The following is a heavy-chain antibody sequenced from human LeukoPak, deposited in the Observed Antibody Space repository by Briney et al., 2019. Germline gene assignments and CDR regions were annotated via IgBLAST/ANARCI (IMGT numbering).Heavy chain of an antibody. CDR2: IYTSGST. D-gene: IGHD3-3*01. CDR3: AREYDDFWSGYYPFDP. V-gene: IGHV4-4*07. J-gene: IGHJ5*02. Sequence: SETLSLTCTVSGGSISSYYWSWIRQPVGKGLEWIGRIYTSGSTNYNPSLKSRVTMSVDTSKNQFSLKLSSVTAADTAVYYCAREYDDFWSGYYPFDPWGQGTLVTVSS. CDR1: GGSISSYY.